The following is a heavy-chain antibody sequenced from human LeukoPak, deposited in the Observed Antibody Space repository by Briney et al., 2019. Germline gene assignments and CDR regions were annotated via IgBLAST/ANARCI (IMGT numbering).Heavy chain of an antibody. Sequence: GASVKVSCKASGYTFTSYYMHWVRQAPGQGLEWMGIINPSGGSTSYAQKFQGRVTMTRDTSTSTVYMELSSLRSEDTAVYYCAREAGSRYYDSSGYFDYWGQGTLVTVSS. V-gene: IGHV1-46*01. CDR2: INPSGGST. J-gene: IGHJ4*02. CDR1: GYTFTSYY. CDR3: AREAGSRYYDSSGYFDY. D-gene: IGHD3-22*01.